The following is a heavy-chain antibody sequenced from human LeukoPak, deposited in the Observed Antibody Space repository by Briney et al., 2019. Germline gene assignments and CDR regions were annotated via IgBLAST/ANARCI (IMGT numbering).Heavy chain of an antibody. CDR3: ARDLLQQTGPFDS. V-gene: IGHV4-34*01. J-gene: IGHJ4*02. Sequence: SETLSLTCAVYGGSFSGYYWSWIRQPPGKVLEWIGEINHSGSTNYNPSLKSRVTISVDTSKNQFSLKLSSVTAADTAVYYCARDLLQQTGPFDSWGQGTLVTVSS. CDR1: GGSFSGYY. D-gene: IGHD1-1*01. CDR2: INHSGST.